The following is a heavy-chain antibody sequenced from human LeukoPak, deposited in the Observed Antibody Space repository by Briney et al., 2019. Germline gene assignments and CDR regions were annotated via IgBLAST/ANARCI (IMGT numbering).Heavy chain of an antibody. D-gene: IGHD3-9*01. V-gene: IGHV4-34*01. Sequence: SETLSLTCAVYGGSFSGYYWSWIRQPPGKGLEWIGEINHSGSTNYNPSLKSRVTISVDTSKNQFSLKLSSVTAADTAVYYCARAILSRYFDWLLHIRWFDPWGQGTLVTVSS. CDR1: GGSFSGYY. J-gene: IGHJ5*02. CDR2: INHSGST. CDR3: ARAILSRYFDWLLHIRWFDP.